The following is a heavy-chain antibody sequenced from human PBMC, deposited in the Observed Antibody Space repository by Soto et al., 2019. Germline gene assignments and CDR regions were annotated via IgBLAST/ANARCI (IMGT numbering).Heavy chain of an antibody. CDR2: INYSGST. Sequence: SETLSLTCGVSGGSFGSSAYYWGWIRQAPGKGLEWIGSINYSGSTYYNPSLKSRVTISVDTSRNQFSLKLSSVTAADTALYYCSRRAPEGFDPWGKGTRVTVSS. CDR1: GGSFGSSAYY. CDR3: SRRAPEGFDP. J-gene: IGHJ5*02. V-gene: IGHV4-39*01.